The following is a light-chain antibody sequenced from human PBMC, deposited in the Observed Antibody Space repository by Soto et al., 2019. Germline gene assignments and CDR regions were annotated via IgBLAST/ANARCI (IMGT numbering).Light chain of an antibody. CDR1: QSVSSSY. V-gene: IGKV3-15*01. J-gene: IGKJ1*01. Sequence: EIVLTQSPGTLSWSPGERATLSCRASQSVSSSYLSWYQQKPGQAPRLLIYGASTRATGVPARFSGSGSWTEFTLTISNLQSEDFAVYYCQQYNTWPRTFGQGTKVDIK. CDR2: GAS. CDR3: QQYNTWPRT.